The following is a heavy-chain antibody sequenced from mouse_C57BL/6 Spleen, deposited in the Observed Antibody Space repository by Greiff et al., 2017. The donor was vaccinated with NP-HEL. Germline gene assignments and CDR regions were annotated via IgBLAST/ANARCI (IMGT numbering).Heavy chain of an antibody. CDR1: GFTFSSYA. Sequence: EVQVVESGEGLVKPGGSLKLSCAASGFTFSSYAMSWVRQTPEKRLEWVAYISSGGDYIYYADTVKGRFTISRDNARNTLYLQMSSLKSEDTAMYYCTRAKTVPNYYAMDYWGQGTSVTVSS. V-gene: IGHV5-9-1*02. D-gene: IGHD5-1*01. J-gene: IGHJ4*01. CDR2: ISSGGDYI. CDR3: TRAKTVPNYYAMDY.